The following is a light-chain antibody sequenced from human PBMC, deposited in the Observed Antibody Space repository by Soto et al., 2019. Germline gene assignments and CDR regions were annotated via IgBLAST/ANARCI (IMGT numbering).Light chain of an antibody. V-gene: IGKV3-20*01. J-gene: IGKJ2*01. CDR1: QSVSSSQ. CDR2: GAS. CDR3: QQYDTSHHT. Sequence: EIVLTQSPGTLSLSPGESATLSCRASQSVSSSQVAWYQQKPGQAPRLLIYGASSRATGIPDRFSGVGSETHFTITIHRLEPEDCAVYYCQQYDTSHHTFGQGTKLEIK.